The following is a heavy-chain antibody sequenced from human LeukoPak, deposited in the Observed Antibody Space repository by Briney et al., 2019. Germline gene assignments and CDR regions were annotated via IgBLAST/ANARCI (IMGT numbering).Heavy chain of an antibody. Sequence: SETLSLTCTVSGGSIDSYYWSWIRQPPGKGLEWIGYIYYSGSTNYNPSLKSRVTISVDTSKNQFSLKLSSVTAADTAVYYCARRYDSSGYYADAFDIWGQGTMVTVSS. CDR3: ARRYDSSGYYADAFDI. CDR2: IYYSGST. CDR1: GGSIDSYY. J-gene: IGHJ3*02. V-gene: IGHV4-59*08. D-gene: IGHD3-22*01.